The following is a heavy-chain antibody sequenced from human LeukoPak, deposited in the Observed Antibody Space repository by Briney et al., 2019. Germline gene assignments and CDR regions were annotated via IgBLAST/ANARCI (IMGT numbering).Heavy chain of an antibody. V-gene: IGHV4-39*01. Sequence: SETLSLTCAVSGGSVSSTTYYWSWIRQPPGKGLEWIASINYSGSTYYNPSLKSRVTISVDTSENQFSLKLSSVTAADTAVYYCARYVVYGSGKYYFDYWGQGTLVTVSS. CDR1: GGSVSSTTYY. CDR3: ARYVVYGSGKYYFDY. J-gene: IGHJ4*02. D-gene: IGHD3-10*01. CDR2: INYSGST.